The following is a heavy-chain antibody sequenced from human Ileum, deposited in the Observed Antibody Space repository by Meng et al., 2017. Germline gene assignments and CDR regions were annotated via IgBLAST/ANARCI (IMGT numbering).Heavy chain of an antibody. V-gene: IGHV3-74*03. CDR3: ARSDWFDP. Sequence: EAQVVKSGGAVVQSRGSLTLAGASSGFTCCTYSMPGVRQAPGRGMVWVSRIKYDGRITKYADFVKGRFTISRDNAKNTLYLQMNNLRAEDTGVYYCARSDWFDPWGQGTLVTVSS. CDR1: GFTCCTYS. CDR2: IKYDGRIT. J-gene: IGHJ5*02.